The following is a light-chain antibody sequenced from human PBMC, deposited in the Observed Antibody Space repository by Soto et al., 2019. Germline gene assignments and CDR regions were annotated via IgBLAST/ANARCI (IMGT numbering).Light chain of an antibody. V-gene: IGKV1-5*03. CDR2: KAS. CDR3: QEYFGYPWT. Sequence: DIQMTQSPSTLSASVGDRVTITCRASQSINDWLAEYQQKPGKAPNLLIYKASSLQSGVPSRFSGSRPCTEFTLTISSPQPDACPNSDGQEYFGYPWTFGHGTKVDFK. CDR1: QSINDW. J-gene: IGKJ1*01.